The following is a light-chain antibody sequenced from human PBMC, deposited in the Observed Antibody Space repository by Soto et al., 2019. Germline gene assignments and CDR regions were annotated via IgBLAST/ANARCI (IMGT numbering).Light chain of an antibody. CDR3: QQYNDWPWA. CDR1: RSVSSN. CDR2: TAS. J-gene: IGKJ1*01. V-gene: IGKV3-15*01. Sequence: EIVMTQSPATLSVSPGERATLSCRASRSVSSNITWYQQKPGLAPRLLFYTASSRATGIPARFSGSGSGTKFTLTISSLQSEDFAVYYCQQYNDWPWALGQGTKV.